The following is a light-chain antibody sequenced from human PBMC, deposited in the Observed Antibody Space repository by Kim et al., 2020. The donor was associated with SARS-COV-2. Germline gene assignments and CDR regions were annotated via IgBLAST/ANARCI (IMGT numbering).Light chain of an antibody. Sequence: PGERATLSCRASQNIDTYLAWYQQRPGQAPRLIVYDASNRATGVPDRFSGSGAGTDFTLTISSLEPEDLSIYYCQQRNSWPPAVTFGGGTKVDIK. CDR3: QQRNSWPPAVT. CDR1: QNIDTY. J-gene: IGKJ4*01. CDR2: DAS. V-gene: IGKV3-11*01.